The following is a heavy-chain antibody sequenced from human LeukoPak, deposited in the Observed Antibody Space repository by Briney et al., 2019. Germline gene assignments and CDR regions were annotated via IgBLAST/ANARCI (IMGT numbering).Heavy chain of an antibody. V-gene: IGHV3-21*01. D-gene: IGHD3-22*01. CDR3: ARVGSHYYDSSGPSDY. Sequence: GGSLRLSCAASGFTFSSYTMNWVRQAPGKGLEWVSLINSGNTYIHYADSVKGRFTISRDNAKNSLYLQMNSLRAEDTAVYYCARVGSHYYDSSGPSDYWGQGTLVTVSS. J-gene: IGHJ4*02. CDR2: INSGNTYI. CDR1: GFTFSSYT.